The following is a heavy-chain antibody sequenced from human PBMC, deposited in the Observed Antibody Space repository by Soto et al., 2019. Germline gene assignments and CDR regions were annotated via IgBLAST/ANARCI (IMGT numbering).Heavy chain of an antibody. V-gene: IGHV3-30*04. CDR3: ARYRIVGSQDVFNAFDI. J-gene: IGHJ3*02. CDR2: LSYDGSNA. CDR1: GFTITNHA. Sequence: QVQLVESGGGVVQPGRSLRLSCAASGFTITNHAMHWVRQAPGKGLEWAAVLSYDGSNAYYADSVKGRFTISRDSPTNTLSLEMNSLGPEDTALYYCARYRIVGSQDVFNAFDIWGQGTMVTVSS. D-gene: IGHD1-26*01.